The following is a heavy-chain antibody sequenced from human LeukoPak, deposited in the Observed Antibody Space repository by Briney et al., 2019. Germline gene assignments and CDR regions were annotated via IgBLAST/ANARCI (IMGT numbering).Heavy chain of an antibody. CDR1: GGSISSGGYY. J-gene: IGHJ3*02. CDR2: IYNTGRT. Sequence: SETPSLTCTVSGGSISSGGYYWSRIRQHPGKGLEWIGYIYNTGRTYYNPSLKSRVTISVDTSKNQFSLKLTSVTAADTAVYYCARAVTNAFDIWGQGTVVTVSS. V-gene: IGHV4-31*03. CDR3: ARAVTNAFDI. D-gene: IGHD4-17*01.